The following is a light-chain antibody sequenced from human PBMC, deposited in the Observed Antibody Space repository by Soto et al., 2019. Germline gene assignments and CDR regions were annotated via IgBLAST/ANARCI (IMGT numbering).Light chain of an antibody. Sequence: QSVLTQPASVSGSPGQSITISCTGTSNDVGSYDFVSWYQQQPGKAPKLLIYEVSNRRSGVSHRFSGSKSDNTASLTISGLQSEDEADYYCSSSTTFTTLVFGTGTKVTV. CDR3: SSSTTFTTLV. V-gene: IGLV2-14*01. CDR2: EVS. J-gene: IGLJ1*01. CDR1: SNDVGSYDF.